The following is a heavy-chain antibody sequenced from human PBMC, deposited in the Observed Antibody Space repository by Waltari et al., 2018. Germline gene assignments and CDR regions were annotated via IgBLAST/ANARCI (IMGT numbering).Heavy chain of an antibody. J-gene: IGHJ4*02. CDR2: IKEDGKEG. CDR1: GFPFGTYW. Sequence: EVQLVESGGGLVQPGRSLRLSCTASGFPFGTYWMSWVRQAPGKGLQWVAYIKEDGKEGAYLESLTGRFTISRDDAKNSLQLQMNSLRVEDTAIYYCARVSQGIHFDYWGQGTLVTFSS. V-gene: IGHV3-7*04. CDR3: ARVSQGIHFDY.